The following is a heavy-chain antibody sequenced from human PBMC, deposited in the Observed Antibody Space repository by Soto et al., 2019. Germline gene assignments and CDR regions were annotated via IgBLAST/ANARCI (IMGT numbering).Heavy chain of an antibody. CDR1: GFTFSSYG. Sequence: QVQLVESGGGVVQPGRSLRLSCAASGFTFSSYGMHWVRQAPGKGLEWVAVIWYDGSNKYYADSVKGRFTISRDNSMNTLYLQMNSMRAEDTAEYFCAREAIWSGGSCYSGTYYYYGMDVWGQGTTVTVSS. J-gene: IGHJ6*02. CDR2: IWYDGSNK. V-gene: IGHV3-33*01. CDR3: AREAIWSGGSCYSGTYYYYGMDV. D-gene: IGHD2-15*01.